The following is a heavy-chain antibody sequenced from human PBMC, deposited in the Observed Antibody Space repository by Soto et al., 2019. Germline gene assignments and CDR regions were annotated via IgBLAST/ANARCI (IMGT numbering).Heavy chain of an antibody. CDR1: GFSLSDAKMG. J-gene: IGHJ5*02. Sequence: QVTLRESGPVLVKPTETLTLTCTVSGFSLSDAKMGVNWIRQPPGKALEWLAHIFSNDEKSYSTSLKSRLTIARDTSKSQVVLIMTNMDPVDTGTYYCARIMKKWSGYASSYYWFDPWGQGTLVTVSS. CDR3: ARIMKKWSGYASSYYWFDP. D-gene: IGHD6-13*01. V-gene: IGHV2-26*01. CDR2: IFSNDEK.